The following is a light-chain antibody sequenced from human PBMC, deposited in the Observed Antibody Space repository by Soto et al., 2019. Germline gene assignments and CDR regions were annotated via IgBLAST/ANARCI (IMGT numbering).Light chain of an antibody. CDR1: SSDVGRYNY. V-gene: IGLV2-11*01. CDR2: NVT. J-gene: IGLJ1*01. CDR3: CSYTGSYSYV. Sequence: QSALTQPHSVSGSPGQSVTIPCTGTSSDVGRYNYVSWYQQHPGKAPQLIIYNVTERPAGVPDRFSGSKSGNTASLTISGLQTEDEADYYCCSYTGSYSYVFGIGTKLTVL.